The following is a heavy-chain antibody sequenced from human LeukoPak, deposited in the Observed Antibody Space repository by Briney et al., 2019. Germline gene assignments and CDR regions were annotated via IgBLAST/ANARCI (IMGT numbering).Heavy chain of an antibody. D-gene: IGHD3-10*01. Sequence: GGSLRLSCAASGFTFSSYGMHWVRQAPGKGLEWVAVISYDGSNKYYADSVKGRFTISRDNSKNTLYLQMNSLRAEDTAVYCCAKDLNVLWFGELLFDYWGQGTLVTVSS. CDR3: AKDLNVLWFGELLFDY. CDR2: ISYDGSNK. V-gene: IGHV3-30*18. J-gene: IGHJ4*02. CDR1: GFTFSSYG.